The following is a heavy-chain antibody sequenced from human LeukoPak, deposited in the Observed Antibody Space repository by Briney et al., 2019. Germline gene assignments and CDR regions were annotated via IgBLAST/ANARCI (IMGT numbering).Heavy chain of an antibody. Sequence: ASVKVSCKASGYTFTDYYMHWVRQAPGQGLEWMGWVNPKSGGTNYAQKFQGRVTMTRDTSISTDYMELSRLTSDDTAVYYCARVTTGTYYDYWGQGTLVTVSS. CDR2: VNPKSGGT. CDR1: GYTFTDYY. J-gene: IGHJ4*02. D-gene: IGHD3-22*01. CDR3: ARVTTGTYYDY. V-gene: IGHV1-2*02.